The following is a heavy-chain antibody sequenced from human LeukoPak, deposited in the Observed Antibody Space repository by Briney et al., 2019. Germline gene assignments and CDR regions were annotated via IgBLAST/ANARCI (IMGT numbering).Heavy chain of an antibody. V-gene: IGHV3-7*01. CDR3: ARGDSSSWFRYYFDY. D-gene: IGHD6-13*01. J-gene: IGHJ4*02. CDR1: GFTFSSYW. CDR2: IKQDGSEK. Sequence: GGSLRLSCAASGFTFSSYWMSWVRQAPGKGLEWVANIKQDGSEKYYVDSVKGRFTISRDNAKNSLYLQMNSLRAEDTAVYYCARGDSSSWFRYYFDYWGQGTQVTVSS.